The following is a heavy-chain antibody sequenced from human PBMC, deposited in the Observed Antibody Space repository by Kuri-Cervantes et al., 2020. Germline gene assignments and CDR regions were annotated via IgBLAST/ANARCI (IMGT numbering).Heavy chain of an antibody. V-gene: IGHV1-8*02. J-gene: IGHJ4*02. CDR3: ARGLYCSGGSCRRLPFDY. CDR2: MNPNSGNT. CDR1: GGTFSGYD. Sequence: ASVKVSCKASGGTFSGYDINWVRQATGQGLEWMGWMNPNSGNTGYAQKFQGRVTMTRNTSISTAYMELSSLRSEDTAVYYCARGLYCSGGSCRRLPFDYWGQGTLVTVSS. D-gene: IGHD2-15*01.